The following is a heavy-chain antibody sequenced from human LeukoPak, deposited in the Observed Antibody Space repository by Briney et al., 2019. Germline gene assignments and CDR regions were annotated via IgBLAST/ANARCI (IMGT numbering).Heavy chain of an antibody. CDR1: GFSFSTYA. CDR2: ISSNGGSI. V-gene: IGHV3-64D*09. Sequence: PGGSLRLSCSASGFSFSTYAMHWVRQPPGKGLECVSVISSNGGSIYYGDSVKGRFTVSRDNSIYTLYLQMSSLRPEDTAVYYCVKDRGSSGWSGIDDWGQGTLVTVSS. CDR3: VKDRGSSGWSGIDD. D-gene: IGHD6-19*01. J-gene: IGHJ4*02.